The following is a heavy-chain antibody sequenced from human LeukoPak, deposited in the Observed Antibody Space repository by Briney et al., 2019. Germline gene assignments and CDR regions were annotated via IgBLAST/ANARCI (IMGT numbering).Heavy chain of an antibody. V-gene: IGHV3-48*01. Sequence: GGSLRLSCAASGFTFSSFAMNWVRQAPGKGLEWVAYISGTSGSIYYADSVKGRFSIARDNAKNSVYLQMNSLRAEDTAVYFCARDERGGGATTNDYWGQGTLVTVSS. CDR3: ARDERGGGATTNDY. CDR2: ISGTSGSI. D-gene: IGHD1-26*01. J-gene: IGHJ4*02. CDR1: GFTFSSFA.